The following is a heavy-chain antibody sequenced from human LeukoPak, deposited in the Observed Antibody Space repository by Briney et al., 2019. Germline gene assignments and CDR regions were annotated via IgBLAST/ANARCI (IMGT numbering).Heavy chain of an antibody. J-gene: IGHJ5*02. CDR3: ARDSSSNWFDP. CDR1: GGSISSYY. CDR2: IYHSGST. V-gene: IGHV4-59*12. Sequence: SETLSLTCTVSGGSISSYYWSWVRQPPGRGLEWIGEIYHSGSTNYNPSLKSRVTISVDKSKNQFSLKLSSVTAADTAVYYCARDSSSNWFDPWGQGTLVTVSS. D-gene: IGHD6-6*01.